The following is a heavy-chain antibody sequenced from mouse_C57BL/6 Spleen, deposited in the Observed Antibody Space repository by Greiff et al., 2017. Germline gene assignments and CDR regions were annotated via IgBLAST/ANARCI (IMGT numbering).Heavy chain of an antibody. J-gene: IGHJ1*03. CDR2: IDPSDSYT. V-gene: IGHV1-69*01. CDR3: ARWITTERYFDV. D-gene: IGHD1-1*01. CDR1: GYTFTSYW. Sequence: QVQLQQPGAELVMPGASVKLSCKASGYTFTSYWMHWVKQRPGQGLEWIGEIDPSDSYTNYNQKFKGKSTLTVDKSSSTAYMQLSSLTSEDSAVYYCARWITTERYFDVWGTGTTVTVSS.